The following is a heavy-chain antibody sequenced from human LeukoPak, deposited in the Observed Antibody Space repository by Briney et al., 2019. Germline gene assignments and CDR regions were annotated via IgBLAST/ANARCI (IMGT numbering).Heavy chain of an antibody. Sequence: SETLSLTCTVSGGSINSYYWSWIRQPPGKGLEWIGYIYYSGSTNYNPSLKSRVTISVDTSKNQFSLKLSSVTAADTAVYYCARAPRSWGSYYWYFDYWGQGTLVTVSS. CDR3: ARAPRSWGSYYWYFDY. CDR2: IYYSGST. J-gene: IGHJ4*02. V-gene: IGHV4-59*01. D-gene: IGHD1-26*01. CDR1: GGSINSYY.